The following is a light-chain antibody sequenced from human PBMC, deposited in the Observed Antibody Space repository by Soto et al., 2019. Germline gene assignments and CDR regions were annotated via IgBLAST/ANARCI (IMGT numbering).Light chain of an antibody. Sequence: QSALTQPASVSGSPGQSITISCIGTSNDVGSYNFVSWYQKHPNTAPRLIIYDVSNRRSGVSNRFSGSKSDNTASLTISGLQAEDEADYYCSSYTRSSTVLFGGGTKLTVL. V-gene: IGLV2-14*03. CDR1: SNDVGSYNF. J-gene: IGLJ2*01. CDR2: DVS. CDR3: SSYTRSSTVL.